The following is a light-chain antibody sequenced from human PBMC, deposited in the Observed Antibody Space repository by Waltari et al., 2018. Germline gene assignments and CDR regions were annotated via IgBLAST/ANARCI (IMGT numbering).Light chain of an antibody. J-gene: IGKJ5*01. CDR1: QGISSW. Sequence: CRASQGISSWPAWYQQKPGEAREVLTYAAPRVQSGVPSGFSGSRAGTDFTLTIRSLQPENFATYYCQQANRFPLSFGQGTLLEIK. CDR2: AAP. CDR3: QQANRFPLS. V-gene: IGKV1-12*01.